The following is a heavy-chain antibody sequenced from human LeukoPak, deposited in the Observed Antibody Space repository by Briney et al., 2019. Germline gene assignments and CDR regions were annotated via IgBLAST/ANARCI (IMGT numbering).Heavy chain of an antibody. CDR3: ARLPVPDLWCGDGTRRY. CDR2: IYYSGST. CDR1: GGSISSYY. D-gene: IGHD3-10*01. J-gene: IGHJ6*04. Sequence: SETLSLTCTVSGGSISSYYWGWIRQPPGKGLEWIGSIYYSGSTYYNPSLKSRVTISADTSKNQFSLKLSSVTAADTAVYYCARLPVPDLWCGDGTRRYWGKGTTVTISS. V-gene: IGHV4-39*01.